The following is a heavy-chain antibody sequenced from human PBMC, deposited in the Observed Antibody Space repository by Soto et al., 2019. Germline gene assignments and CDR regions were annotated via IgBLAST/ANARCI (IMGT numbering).Heavy chain of an antibody. J-gene: IGHJ4*02. V-gene: IGHV4-39*01. D-gene: IGHD2-2*01. Sequence: QLQLQESGPGLVKPSETLSLTCTVSGGSISSSSYYWGWIRQPPGKGLEWIGSIYSSGSTYYNPSLKSRVTISIDTSKNQFSLKLSSVTAADTAVYYCARHAVVVVPAAIDYWGQGTLVTVSS. CDR3: ARHAVVVVPAAIDY. CDR2: IYSSGST. CDR1: GGSISSSSYY.